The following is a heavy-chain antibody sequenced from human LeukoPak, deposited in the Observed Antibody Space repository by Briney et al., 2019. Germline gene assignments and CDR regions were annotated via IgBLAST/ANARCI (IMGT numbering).Heavy chain of an antibody. J-gene: IGHJ6*03. CDR3: ARAAAAAAGTSDYYYYYMDV. CDR2: ISANNNNT. Sequence: ASVKVSCKASGYTFTSYAMNWVRQAPGQGLEWMGWISANNNNTDNVQKLQGRVTMTTDTSTSTAYMELRSLRSDDTAVYYCARAAAAAAGTSDYYYYYMDVWGKGTTVTVSS. CDR1: GYTFTSYA. V-gene: IGHV1-18*01. D-gene: IGHD6-13*01.